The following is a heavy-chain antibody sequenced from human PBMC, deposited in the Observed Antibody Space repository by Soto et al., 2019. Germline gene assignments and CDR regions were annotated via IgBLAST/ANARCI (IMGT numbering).Heavy chain of an antibody. Sequence: GGSLRLSCAASGFTFSSYAMHWVRQAPGKGLEWVAVISYDGSNKYYADSVKGRFTISRDNSKNTLYLQMNSLRAEDTAGYYCARDAAGTYYYGSGSYFQYSFDYWGQGTLVTVSS. CDR3: ARDAAGTYYYGSGSYFQYSFDY. CDR2: ISYDGSNK. D-gene: IGHD3-10*01. CDR1: GFTFSSYA. J-gene: IGHJ4*02. V-gene: IGHV3-30-3*01.